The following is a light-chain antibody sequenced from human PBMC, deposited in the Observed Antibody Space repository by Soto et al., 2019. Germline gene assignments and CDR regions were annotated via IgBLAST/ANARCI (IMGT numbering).Light chain of an antibody. V-gene: IGKV3-20*01. J-gene: IGKJ2*03. Sequence: PGERASLSCRASQRVSSNSLAWYQQKPGQAPRLLIYAAFRRAIGIPDRFSGSGSGTDFTFTISRLEPEDFAVYYCQQYDSSYSFGQGTKLEIK. CDR3: QQYDSSYS. CDR1: QRVSSNS. CDR2: AAF.